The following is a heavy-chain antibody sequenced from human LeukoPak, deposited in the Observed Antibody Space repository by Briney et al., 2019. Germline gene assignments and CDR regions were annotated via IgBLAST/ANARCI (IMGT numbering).Heavy chain of an antibody. Sequence: SETLSLTCAVYGGSLSGFYWSWIRQSPGKGLEWIGEINQSGSTNYNPSLKSRVTISVDTSKNQFSLKLSSVTAADTAVYYCAREGEGVLRFLGNWFDPWGQGTLVTVSS. CDR1: GGSLSGFY. J-gene: IGHJ5*02. CDR2: INQSGST. CDR3: AREGEGVLRFLGNWFDP. D-gene: IGHD3-3*01. V-gene: IGHV4-34*01.